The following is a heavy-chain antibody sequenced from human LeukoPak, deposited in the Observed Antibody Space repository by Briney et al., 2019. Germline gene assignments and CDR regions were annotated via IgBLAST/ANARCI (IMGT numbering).Heavy chain of an antibody. V-gene: IGHV4-59*01. CDR2: IHYSGIT. D-gene: IGHD4-17*01. Sequence: SETLSLTCTVPRGSISDYYWTWIRQPPGKGLEWIGYIHYSGITKYNPSLKSRVFISVDTSKNQFSLDLSSVTAADTAVYFCAGRETVTPFLYYGMDLWGQGTTVTVS. J-gene: IGHJ6*02. CDR1: RGSISDYY. CDR3: AGRETVTPFLYYGMDL.